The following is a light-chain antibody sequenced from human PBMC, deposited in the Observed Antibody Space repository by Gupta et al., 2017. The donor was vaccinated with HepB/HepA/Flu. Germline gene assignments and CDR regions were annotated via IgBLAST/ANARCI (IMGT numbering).Light chain of an antibody. CDR3: QQDYSTLVT. Sequence: DIVMTQSPHSLAVSLGERATINCKSSQSVLYSSNNKNYLAWYQQKPGQPPKLLIYWASTRESGVPDRFSGSGSGTDFTLTISSLQAEDVAVYYCQQDYSTLVTFGQGTKVELK. CDR2: WAS. CDR1: QSVLYSSNNKNY. V-gene: IGKV4-1*01. J-gene: IGKJ1*01.